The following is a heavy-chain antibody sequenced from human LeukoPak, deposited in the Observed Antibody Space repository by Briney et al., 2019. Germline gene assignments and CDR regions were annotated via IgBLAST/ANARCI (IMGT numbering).Heavy chain of an antibody. CDR3: AKEGSSSWYNYYYYYMDV. Sequence: GGSLRLSCAASGFIFDDYTMHWVRQAPGKGLEWVSLISWDGGSTYYADSVKGRFTISRDNSKNSLYLQMNSLRTEDTALYYCAKEGSSSWYNYYYYYMDVWGKGTTVTVSS. CDR1: GFIFDDYT. V-gene: IGHV3-43*01. CDR2: ISWDGGST. J-gene: IGHJ6*03. D-gene: IGHD6-13*01.